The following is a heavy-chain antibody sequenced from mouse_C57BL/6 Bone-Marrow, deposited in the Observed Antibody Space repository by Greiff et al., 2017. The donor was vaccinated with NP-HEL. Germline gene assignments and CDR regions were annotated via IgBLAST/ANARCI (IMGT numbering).Heavy chain of an antibody. CDR2: ISDGGSYT. D-gene: IGHD1-1*01. Sequence: DVKLVESGGGLVKPGGSLKLSCAASGFTFSSYAMSWVRQTPEKRLEWVATISDGGSYTSYPDNGKGRFTISRDNAKNNLYLQMSHLKSEDTAMYYCNDYYDGYFDVWGTGTTVTVSS. J-gene: IGHJ1*03. V-gene: IGHV5-4*03. CDR1: GFTFSSYA. CDR3: NDYYDGYFDV.